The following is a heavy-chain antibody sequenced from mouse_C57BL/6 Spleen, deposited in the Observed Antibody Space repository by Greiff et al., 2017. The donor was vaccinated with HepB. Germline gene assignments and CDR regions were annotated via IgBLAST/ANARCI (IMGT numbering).Heavy chain of an antibody. V-gene: IGHV1-81*01. D-gene: IGHD1-1*01. CDR3: ARYDYGSSNFDY. Sequence: QVQLQQSGAELARPGASVKLSCKASGYTFTSYGISWVKQRTGQGLEWIGEIYPRSGNTYYNEKFKGKATLTADKSSSTAYMELRSLTSEDSAVYFCARYDYGSSNFDYWGQGTTLTVSS. CDR2: IYPRSGNT. J-gene: IGHJ2*01. CDR1: GYTFTSYG.